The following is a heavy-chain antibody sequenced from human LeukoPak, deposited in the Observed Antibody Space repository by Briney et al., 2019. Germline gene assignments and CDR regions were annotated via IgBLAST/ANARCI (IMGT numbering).Heavy chain of an antibody. Sequence: SETLSLTCAVYGGSFSGYYRSWVRQPPGKGLEWIGEINHSGSTNYNPSLKSRVTVSVDTSKNQFSLKLSSVTAADTAVYYCARGSSLYCSSTSCPYYYYYMDVWGKGTTVTVSS. V-gene: IGHV4-34*01. CDR1: GGSFSGYY. CDR2: INHSGST. CDR3: ARGSSLYCSSTSCPYYYYYMDV. J-gene: IGHJ6*03. D-gene: IGHD2-2*01.